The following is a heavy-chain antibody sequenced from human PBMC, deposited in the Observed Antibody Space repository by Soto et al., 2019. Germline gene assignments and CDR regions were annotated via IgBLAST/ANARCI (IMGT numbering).Heavy chain of an antibody. CDR1: GYTFTSYG. D-gene: IGHD5-12*01. J-gene: IGHJ4*02. CDR2: ISAYNGNT. CDR3: TRGGRRWLQFLYFDY. Sequence: ASVKVSFKASGYTFTSYGISWVRQAPGQGLEWMGWISAYNGNTNYAQKLQGRVTMTTDTSTSTAYMELRSLRSDDTAVYYCTRGGRRWLQFLYFDYWGQGTLVTVSS. V-gene: IGHV1-18*01.